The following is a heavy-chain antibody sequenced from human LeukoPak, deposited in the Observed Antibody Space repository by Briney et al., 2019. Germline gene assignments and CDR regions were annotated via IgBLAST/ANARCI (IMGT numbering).Heavy chain of an antibody. CDR2: INHSGST. J-gene: IGHJ4*02. CDR1: GGSFSGYC. D-gene: IGHD2-2*01. CDR3: ARVGYCSSTSCYGFDY. V-gene: IGHV4-34*01. Sequence: PSETLSLTCAVYGGSFSGYCWSWIRQPPGKGLEWIGEINHSGSTNYNPSLKSRVTISVDTSKNQFSLKLSSVTAADTAVYYCARVGYCSSTSCYGFDYWGQGTLVTVSS.